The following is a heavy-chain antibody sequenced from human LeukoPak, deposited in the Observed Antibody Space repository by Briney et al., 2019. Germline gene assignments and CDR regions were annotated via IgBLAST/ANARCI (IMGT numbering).Heavy chain of an antibody. Sequence: GGSLRLSCAASGFTVSNNYMSWVRQAPGKGLEWVSLIYSGGSTYYADSVKGRFTISRDNSKNTLYLQMNSLRAEDTAVYYCAKDKGYSSGWRPFDYWGQGTLVTVSS. D-gene: IGHD6-19*01. CDR3: AKDKGYSSGWRPFDY. V-gene: IGHV3-66*01. CDR2: IYSGGST. CDR1: GFTVSNNY. J-gene: IGHJ4*02.